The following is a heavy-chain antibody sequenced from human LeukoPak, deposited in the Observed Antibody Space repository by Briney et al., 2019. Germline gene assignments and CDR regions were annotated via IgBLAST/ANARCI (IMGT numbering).Heavy chain of an antibody. Sequence: SETLSLTCTVSGGSISSYYWSWIRQPPGKGLEWIGYIYYSESTNYNPSLKSRVTISADTSKHQFSLKLSSVTAADTAVYYCARAVAVASYYYYMDVWGKGTTVTVSS. V-gene: IGHV4-59*01. D-gene: IGHD6-19*01. CDR2: IYYSEST. CDR3: ARAVAVASYYYYMDV. CDR1: GGSISSYY. J-gene: IGHJ6*03.